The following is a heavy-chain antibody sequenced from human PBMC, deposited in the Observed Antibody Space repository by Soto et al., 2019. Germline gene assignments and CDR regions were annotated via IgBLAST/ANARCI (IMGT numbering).Heavy chain of an antibody. CDR3: ARPDSSGYYFDY. J-gene: IGHJ4*02. CDR2: IYYSGST. CDR1: GGSISSSSYY. D-gene: IGHD3-22*01. V-gene: IGHV4-39*01. Sequence: SETLSLTCTVSGGSISSSSYYWGWIRQPPGKGLEWIGSIYYSGSTYYNPSLKSRVTISVDTSKNQFSLKLSSVTAADTAVYYCARPDSSGYYFDYWGQGTLVTVSS.